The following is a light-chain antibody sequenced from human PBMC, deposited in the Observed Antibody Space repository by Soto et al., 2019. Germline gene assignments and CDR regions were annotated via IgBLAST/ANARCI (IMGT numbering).Light chain of an antibody. CDR3: SSYAGSNIHYV. CDR2: EVS. CDR1: SNDIGGYNY. V-gene: IGLV2-8*01. Sequence: QSALTQPPSASGSPGQSVTISCTGTSNDIGGYNYVSWYQQHPGKAPKLMIYEVSKRPSGVPDRFSGSKSGSTASLTVSGLQAEDEADYYCSSYAGSNIHYVFGAGTKLTVL. J-gene: IGLJ1*01.